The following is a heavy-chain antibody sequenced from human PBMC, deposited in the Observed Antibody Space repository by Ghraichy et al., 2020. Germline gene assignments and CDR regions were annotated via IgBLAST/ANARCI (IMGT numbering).Heavy chain of an antibody. CDR2: IVVGSGNT. V-gene: IGHV1-58*01. CDR1: GFTFTSSA. Sequence: SVKVSCKASGFTFTSSAVQWVRQARGQRLEWIGWIVVGSGNTNYAQKFQERVTITRDMSTSTAYMELSSLRSEDTAVYYCAAHDSSGYQPDYYYYYMDVWGKRTTVTVSS. D-gene: IGHD3-22*01. CDR3: AAHDSSGYQPDYYYYYMDV. J-gene: IGHJ6*03.